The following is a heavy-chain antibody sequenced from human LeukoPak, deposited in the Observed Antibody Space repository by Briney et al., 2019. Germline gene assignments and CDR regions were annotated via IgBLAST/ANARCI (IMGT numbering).Heavy chain of an antibody. Sequence: GGSLRLSCAASGFTVSSNYMSWVRQAPGKGLEWVSIIYGSGDTCYADSVKGRFTISRDNSKNTLYLQMNSLRAEDTAVYYCAREPQYCSGGSCRDYWGQGTLVTVSS. D-gene: IGHD2-15*01. J-gene: IGHJ4*02. CDR3: AREPQYCSGGSCRDY. CDR1: GFTVSSNY. CDR2: IYGSGDT. V-gene: IGHV3-66*01.